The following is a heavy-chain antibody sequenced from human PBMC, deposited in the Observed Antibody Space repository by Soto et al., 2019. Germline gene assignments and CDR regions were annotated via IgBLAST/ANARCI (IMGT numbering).Heavy chain of an antibody. J-gene: IGHJ4*02. CDR2: IIPVFGTP. D-gene: IGHD3-16*01. CDR3: ASGDSPYVWFNEF. V-gene: IGHV1-69*01. CDR1: GGLFSSYA. Sequence: QEQLVQSGAEVKKPGSSVTVSCKDSGGLFSSYAISWVRQAPGQGLEWRGGIIPVFGTPYYAQKFQGRVTIPADESTNTAYMELSSLTSEDTAMYYCASGDSPYVWFNEFWGQGSLVTVSS.